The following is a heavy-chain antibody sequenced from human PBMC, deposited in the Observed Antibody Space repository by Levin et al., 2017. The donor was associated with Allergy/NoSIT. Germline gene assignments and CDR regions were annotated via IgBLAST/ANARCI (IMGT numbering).Heavy chain of an antibody. J-gene: IGHJ6*02. CDR1: GGSISSGGYY. CDR2: IYYSGST. V-gene: IGHV4-31*03. CDR3: ASPGVSFTYGMDV. D-gene: IGHD3-10*01. Sequence: SETLSLTCTVSGGSISSGGYYWSWIRQHPGKGLEWIGYIYYSGSTYYNPSLKSRVTISVDTSKNQFSLKLSSVTAADTAVYYCASPGVSFTYGMDVWGQGTTVTVSS.